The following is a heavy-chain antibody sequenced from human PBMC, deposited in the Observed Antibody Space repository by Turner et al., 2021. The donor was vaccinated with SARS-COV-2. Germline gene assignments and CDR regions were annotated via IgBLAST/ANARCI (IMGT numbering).Heavy chain of an antibody. CDR1: GVTFSTSW. D-gene: IGHD2-15*01. CDR2: ISQDGSKT. J-gene: IGHJ6*02. V-gene: IGHV3-7*01. Sequence: EVQLVESGGGLVQPGGSLTRSCAASGVTFSTSWLNWARQASGKGPEWVDNISQDGSKTHHMDYVKGRFTISRDNAKNSLYLQMSSRRAEDTAVYYCARDIGYCSLDPWGHGTTITVSS. CDR3: ARDIGYCSLDP.